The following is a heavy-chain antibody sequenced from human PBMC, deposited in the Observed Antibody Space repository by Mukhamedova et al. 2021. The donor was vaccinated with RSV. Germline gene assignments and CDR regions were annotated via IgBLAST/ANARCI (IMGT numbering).Heavy chain of an antibody. V-gene: IGHV3-72*01. D-gene: IGHD3-22*01. CDR3: ARTYYDRKLDY. Sequence: NYAASVKGRFTISRDDSKNSLYLQMNSLRIEDTAVYYCARTYYDRKLDYWGQGTLVTVSS. J-gene: IGHJ4*02.